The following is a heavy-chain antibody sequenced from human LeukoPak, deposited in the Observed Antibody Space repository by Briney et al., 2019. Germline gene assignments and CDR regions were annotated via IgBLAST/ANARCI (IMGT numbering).Heavy chain of an antibody. D-gene: IGHD3-10*01. CDR2: VSGNGSET. CDR1: GFTVSSNY. J-gene: IGHJ6*02. Sequence: GGSLRLSCAASGFTVSSNYMSWVRQAPGKGLEWVSGVSGNGSETHYADSVRGRFTISRDNSKNTLYLQIKSLRGEDTALYYCAKGDYAAGSFYVYYGMDAWGRGTTVTVSS. V-gene: IGHV3-23*01. CDR3: AKGDYAAGSFYVYYGMDA.